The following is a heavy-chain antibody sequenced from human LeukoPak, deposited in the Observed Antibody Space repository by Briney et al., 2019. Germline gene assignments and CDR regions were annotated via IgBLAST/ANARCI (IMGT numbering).Heavy chain of an antibody. Sequence: ASVKVSCKASGYTFTSYDINWVRQATGQGLEWMGRINPNSGGTSYAQKFQGRVTMTRDTSISTAYMELSRLRSDDTAVYYCASAKVGSSWTYWGQGTLVTVSS. CDR1: GYTFTSYD. D-gene: IGHD6-13*01. V-gene: IGHV1-2*06. CDR2: INPNSGGT. CDR3: ASAKVGSSWTY. J-gene: IGHJ4*02.